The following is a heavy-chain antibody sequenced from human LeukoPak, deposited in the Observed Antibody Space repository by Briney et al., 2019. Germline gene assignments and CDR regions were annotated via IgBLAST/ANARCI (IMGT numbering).Heavy chain of an antibody. CDR1: GYTFTSYG. D-gene: IGHD2-2*01. CDR3: ARACSRTSCLYYYGMDV. Sequence: GASVKVSCKASGYTFTSYGISWVRQAPGQGLEWMGWISAYNGNTNYAQKLQGRVTMTTDTSTSTAYMELRSLRSDDTAVYYCARACSRTSCLYYYGMDVWGQGTTVTVSS. CDR2: ISAYNGNT. J-gene: IGHJ6*02. V-gene: IGHV1-18*01.